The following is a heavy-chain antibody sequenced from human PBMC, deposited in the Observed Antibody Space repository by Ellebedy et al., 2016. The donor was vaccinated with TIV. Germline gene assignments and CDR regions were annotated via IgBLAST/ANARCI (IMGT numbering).Heavy chain of an antibody. CDR2: INPNSGGT. D-gene: IGHD2-2*01. Sequence: ASVKVSXKASRYTFTGYYMHCARQAPGQGLEWMGWINPNSGGTNYAQKFQGRVTMTRDTSISTAYMELSRLRSDDTAVYYCASLGPSSSFDYWGQGTLVTVSS. CDR3: ASLGPSSSFDY. CDR1: RYTFTGYY. J-gene: IGHJ4*02. V-gene: IGHV1-2*02.